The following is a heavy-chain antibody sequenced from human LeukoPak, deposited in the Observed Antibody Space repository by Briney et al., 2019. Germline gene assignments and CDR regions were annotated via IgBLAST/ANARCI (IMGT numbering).Heavy chain of an antibody. CDR3: ARGTDYYDSSDDAFDI. J-gene: IGHJ3*02. Sequence: GASVKVSCKASGYTVTSYGISWVRQAPGQGLEWMGWISAYNGNTNYAQKLQGRVTMTTDTSTSTAYMELRSLRSDDTAVYYCARGTDYYDSSDDAFDIWGQGTMVTVSS. CDR2: ISAYNGNT. V-gene: IGHV1-18*01. D-gene: IGHD3-22*01. CDR1: GYTVTSYG.